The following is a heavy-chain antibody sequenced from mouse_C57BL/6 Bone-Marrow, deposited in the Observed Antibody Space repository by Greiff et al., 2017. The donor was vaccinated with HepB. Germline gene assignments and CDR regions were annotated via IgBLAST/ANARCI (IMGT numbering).Heavy chain of an antibody. Sequence: EVMLVESGGGLVKPGGSLKLSCAASGFTFSSYAMSWVRQTPEKRLEWVATISDGGSYTYYPDNVKGRFTISRDNAKNNRYLQMIHLKSEDTAMYYSGSVMVTDFDYWGQGTTLTVSS. CDR2: ISDGGSYT. CDR1: GFTFSSYA. J-gene: IGHJ2*01. CDR3: GSVMVTDFDY. D-gene: IGHD2-3*01. V-gene: IGHV5-4*03.